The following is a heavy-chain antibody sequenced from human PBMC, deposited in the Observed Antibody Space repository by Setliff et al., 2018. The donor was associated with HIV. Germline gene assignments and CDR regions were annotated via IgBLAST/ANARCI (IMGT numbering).Heavy chain of an antibody. D-gene: IGHD6-19*01. V-gene: IGHV4-59*11. CDR1: GGSISSHY. CDR3: ARVPSSGWYGGHHYMDV. CDR2: IHYSGSI. J-gene: IGHJ6*03. Sequence: ETLSLTCTVSGGSISSHYWNWIRQPPGKGLEWIGYIHYSGSINYNPSLKSRVNISGDSSKKRVYLMLSSVTAADTAVYFCARVPSSGWYGGHHYMDVWGKGAAVTVSS.